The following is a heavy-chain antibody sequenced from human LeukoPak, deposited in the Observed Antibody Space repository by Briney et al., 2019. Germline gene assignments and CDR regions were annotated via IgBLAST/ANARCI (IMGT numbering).Heavy chain of an antibody. Sequence: GSLRLSCAASGFTVSSNYMSWVRQPPGKGLEWIGEINHSGSTNYNPSLKSRVTISVDTSKNQFSLKLSSVTAADTAVYYCARSGYSYGLFVWGQGTLVTVSS. CDR1: GFTVSSNY. J-gene: IGHJ4*02. V-gene: IGHV4-34*01. D-gene: IGHD5-18*01. CDR2: INHSGST. CDR3: ARSGYSYGLFV.